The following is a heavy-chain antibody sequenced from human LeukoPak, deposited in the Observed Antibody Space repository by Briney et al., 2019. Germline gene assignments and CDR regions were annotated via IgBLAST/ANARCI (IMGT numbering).Heavy chain of an antibody. Sequence: SETLSLTCAVDGGSFSGYDWTWARQSPGKGLEWIGQINYGGDTNYNPSLKSRVTISVDTSKNQFSLKVTSVTAADTAVYYCARGLGWKVTPMGLFYMDVWGEGATVTVSS. CDR3: ARGLGWKVTPMGLFYMDV. CDR1: GGSFSGYD. D-gene: IGHD1-1*01. J-gene: IGHJ6*03. CDR2: INYGGDT. V-gene: IGHV4-34*01.